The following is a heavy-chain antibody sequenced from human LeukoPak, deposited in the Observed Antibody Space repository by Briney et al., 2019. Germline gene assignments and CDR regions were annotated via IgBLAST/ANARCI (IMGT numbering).Heavy chain of an antibody. CDR1: GYTFSSYA. CDR3: AKAMPSSGRRLFDY. CDR2: IHTNTGNP. Sequence: GSVTVSCKASGYTFSSYAMNWVRQAPGQGLEWMGRIHTNTGNPTYAQDFTGRFVFSLDTSVSTAYLQISSLKAEDTAVYYCAKAMPSSGRRLFDYWGQGTLVTVSS. D-gene: IGHD3-10*01. V-gene: IGHV7-4-1*02. J-gene: IGHJ4*02.